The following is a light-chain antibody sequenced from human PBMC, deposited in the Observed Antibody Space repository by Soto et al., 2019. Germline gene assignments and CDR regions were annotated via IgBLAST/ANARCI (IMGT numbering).Light chain of an antibody. CDR2: GAS. J-gene: IGKJ1*01. V-gene: IGKV3D-7*01. Sequence: EIVLTQSAGTLSLSPGERATLNCRASQSISTSSLAWYRQKPGQAPRLLIYGASTRATGIPARFSGSGSGTEFTLTISSLQPEDFAVYYCQQYYNLPRTFGQGTKVDIK. CDR3: QQYYNLPRT. CDR1: QSISTSS.